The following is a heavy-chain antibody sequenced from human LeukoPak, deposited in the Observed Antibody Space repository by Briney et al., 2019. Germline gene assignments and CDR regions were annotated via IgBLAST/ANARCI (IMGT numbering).Heavy chain of an antibody. CDR1: GYTFTGYY. Sequence: ASVKVSCKASGYTFTGYYMHWVRQAPGQGLEWMGWIIPYSGGTKYAQKFQGRVTMTRDTSISTAYMELSRLRSDDTAVYYCARATVGATTFGYWGQGTLVTVSS. V-gene: IGHV1-2*02. CDR2: IIPYSGGT. CDR3: ARATVGATTFGY. D-gene: IGHD1-26*01. J-gene: IGHJ4*02.